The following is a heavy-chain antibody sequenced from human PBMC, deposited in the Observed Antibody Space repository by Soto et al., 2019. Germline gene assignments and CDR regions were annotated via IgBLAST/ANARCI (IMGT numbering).Heavy chain of an antibody. J-gene: IGHJ4*02. CDR2: INPSGGST. V-gene: IGHV1-46*01. D-gene: IGHD3-22*01. CDR3: ARARRYYYDSSGYSQPGAY. Sequence: ASVKVSCKASGYTFTRYYMHWVRQAPGQGLEWMGIINPSGGSTSYAQKFQGRVTLTRDTSTSTVYMELSSLRSEDTAVYYCARARRYYYDSSGYSQPGAYWGQGTLVTVSS. CDR1: GYTFTRYY.